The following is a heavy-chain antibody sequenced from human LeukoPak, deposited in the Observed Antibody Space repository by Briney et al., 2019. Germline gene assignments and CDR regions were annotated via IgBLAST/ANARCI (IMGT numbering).Heavy chain of an antibody. J-gene: IGHJ4*02. CDR3: ARGVYIAAAQYGY. Sequence: PSETLSLTCTVSGGSISSDYWSGIRQPPGKGLEWSGDIYYSGTTTYNPSLKSRVTISVETSKTQFYLKLRSVTGADTAVYYCARGVYIAAAQYGYWGQGNLVTVSS. D-gene: IGHD6-13*01. CDR2: IYYSGTT. CDR1: GGSISSDY. V-gene: IGHV4-59*01.